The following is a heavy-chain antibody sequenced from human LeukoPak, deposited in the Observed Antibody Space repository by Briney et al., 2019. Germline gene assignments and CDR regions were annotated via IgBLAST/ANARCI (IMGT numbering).Heavy chain of an antibody. CDR3: ARQKITFGGVIVIPSTFDY. V-gene: IGHV4-4*07. Sequence: SSETLSLTCTVSGGSISSYYWSWIRQPAGKGLEWIGRIYTSGSTNYNPSLKSRVTMSVDTSKNQFSLKLSSVTAADTAVYYCARQKITFGGVIVIPSTFDYWGQGTLVTVSS. CDR2: IYTSGST. CDR1: GGSISSYY. D-gene: IGHD3-16*02. J-gene: IGHJ4*02.